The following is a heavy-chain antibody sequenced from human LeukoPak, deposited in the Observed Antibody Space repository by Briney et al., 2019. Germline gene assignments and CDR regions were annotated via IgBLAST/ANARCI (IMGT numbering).Heavy chain of an antibody. V-gene: IGHV3-21*01. Sequence: GGSLRLSCAASGFTFSPYSMNWVGQAPGKGLEWVSFISSSSSYIYYADSVKGRFTISRDNAKKSLFLQMNSLRAEDTAVYYCTRVTNSGYDSGNFDYWGQGTLVTVSS. CDR1: GFTFSPYS. J-gene: IGHJ4*02. CDR2: ISSSSSYI. CDR3: TRVTNSGYDSGNFDY. D-gene: IGHD5-12*01.